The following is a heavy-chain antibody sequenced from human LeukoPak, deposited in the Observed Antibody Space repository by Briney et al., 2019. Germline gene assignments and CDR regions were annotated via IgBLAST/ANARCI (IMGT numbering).Heavy chain of an antibody. D-gene: IGHD3-22*01. CDR3: ARSLPYYDSSGYYPYWYFDL. Sequence: PSETLSLTCAVYGGSFSGYYWSWIRQPPGKGLAWIGEINHSGSTNYNPSLKSRVTISVDTSKNQFSLKLSSVTAADTAVYYCARSLPYYDSSGYYPYWYFDLWGRGTLVTVSS. V-gene: IGHV4-34*01. CDR1: GGSFSGYY. J-gene: IGHJ2*01. CDR2: INHSGST.